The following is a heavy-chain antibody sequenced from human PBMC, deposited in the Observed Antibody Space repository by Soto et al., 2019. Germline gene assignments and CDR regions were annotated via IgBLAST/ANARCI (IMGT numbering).Heavy chain of an antibody. J-gene: IGHJ4*02. CDR3: ATIVSRAHGLLDSGGFDN. D-gene: IGHD1-26*01. CDR2: IHYSGTT. CDR1: GVSITSFTYY. V-gene: IGHV4-31*03. Sequence: QVQLQESGPGLVKPSQTLSLTCTVSGVSITSFTYYWSWIRQQPGKGLEWIGYIHYSGTTYYSMSLKSRLTISVDTSKNQYSLRLNSVTAADTAVYYCATIVSRAHGLLDSGGFDNWGQGTLVTVSS.